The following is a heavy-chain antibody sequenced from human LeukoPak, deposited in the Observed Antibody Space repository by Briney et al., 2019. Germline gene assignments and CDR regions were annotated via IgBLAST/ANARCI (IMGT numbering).Heavy chain of an antibody. CDR1: GYSFTSYS. CDR2: IWPGDSET. V-gene: IGHV5-51*01. D-gene: IGHD3-22*01. Sequence: GESLKISCKSSGYSFTSYSIAWVRQMPGKGPEWMGIIWPGDSETRYSPSFQGQVTISADKSINTAYLQWSSLKASDTTVYYCARQTSSGHLDYWGQGTLVTVSS. J-gene: IGHJ4*02. CDR3: ARQTSSGHLDY.